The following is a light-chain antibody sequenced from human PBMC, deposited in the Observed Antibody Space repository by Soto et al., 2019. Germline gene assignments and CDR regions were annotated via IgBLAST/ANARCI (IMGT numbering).Light chain of an antibody. J-gene: IGLJ2*01. Sequence: SYELTQPPSVSVSPGQTATITCCGDKLGDKYACWYQQKPGQSPVLVIYQDTKRPSGIPERFSGSNSGNTATRTISGTQAMDEADYYCQAWDSSSVVFGVGTKRTVL. CDR3: QAWDSSSVV. CDR2: QDT. CDR1: KLGDKY. V-gene: IGLV3-1*01.